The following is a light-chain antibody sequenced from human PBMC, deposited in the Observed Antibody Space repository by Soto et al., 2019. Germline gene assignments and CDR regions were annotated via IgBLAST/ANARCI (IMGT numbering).Light chain of an antibody. CDR2: EAS. J-gene: IGKJ4*01. CDR1: RSVSRNY. CDR3: QQYVTSPLT. Sequence: EIVLTQAPSTLALSPGERATLSCRASRSVSRNYLAWYQQKPGQAPRLLIYEASSRSTGIPDRFSGSASGTDFTLTIIRLEPEDFAVDYCQQYVTSPLTFGGGTKVESK. V-gene: IGKV3-20*01.